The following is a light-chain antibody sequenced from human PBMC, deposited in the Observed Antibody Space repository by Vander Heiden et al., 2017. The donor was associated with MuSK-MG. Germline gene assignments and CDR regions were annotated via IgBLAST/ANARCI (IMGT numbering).Light chain of an antibody. V-gene: IGKV3-15*01. CDR2: DVS. CDR3: QQYNDWPPWT. CDR1: QSVRNK. J-gene: IGKJ1*01. Sequence: DIVMTQSPATLSVSPGEGATLSCRASQSVRNKLAWYQQKPGQAPRLLIYDVSTRATGIPARFTGSGYGTQFSLTITSLQSEDAAVYYCQQYNDWPPWTFGQGTKVEVK.